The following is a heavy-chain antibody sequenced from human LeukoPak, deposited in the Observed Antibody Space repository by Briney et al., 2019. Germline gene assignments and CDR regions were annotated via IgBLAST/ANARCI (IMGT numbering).Heavy chain of an antibody. J-gene: IGHJ4*02. CDR1: GFTFSDYY. V-gene: IGHV3-11*01. CDR2: ISSSGSTI. CDR3: ARDEEFGELPD. D-gene: IGHD3-10*01. Sequence: NSGGSLRLSCAASGFTFSDYYMSWIRQAPGKGLEWVSYISSSGSTIYYADSVKGRFTISRDNAKNSLYLQMNSLRAEDTAVYYCARDEEFGELPDWGQGTLVTVSS.